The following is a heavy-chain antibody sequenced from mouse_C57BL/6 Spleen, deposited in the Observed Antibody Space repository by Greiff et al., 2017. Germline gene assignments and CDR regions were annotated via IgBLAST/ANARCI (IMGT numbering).Heavy chain of an antibody. CDR1: GFTFSSYA. CDR2: ISDGGSYT. D-gene: IGHD1-3*01. Sequence: EVKLMESGGGLVKPGGSLKLSCAASGFTFSSYAMSWVRQTPEKRLEWVATISDGGSYTYYPDNVKGRFTISRDNAKNNLYLQMSQLKSEDTAMYYCARAGSSFDYWGQGTTLTVSS. J-gene: IGHJ2*01. CDR3: ARAGSSFDY. V-gene: IGHV5-4*03.